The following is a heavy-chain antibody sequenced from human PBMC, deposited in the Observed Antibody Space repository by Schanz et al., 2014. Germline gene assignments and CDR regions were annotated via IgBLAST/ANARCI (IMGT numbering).Heavy chain of an antibody. Sequence: QIQLVQSGPEVKKPGATVKVSCKASGYTFTSYGISWVRQAPGQGLEWMGWISVYNHNKEYDQKFQGRVTMTTDTSTSTAYMALTDLRSDDTAVYYCARDRRFFDRDDLYYFDSWGQGTLXTVSS. J-gene: IGHJ4*02. CDR1: GYTFTSYG. CDR2: ISVYNHNK. CDR3: ARDRRFFDRDDLYYFDS. D-gene: IGHD3-3*01. V-gene: IGHV1-18*01.